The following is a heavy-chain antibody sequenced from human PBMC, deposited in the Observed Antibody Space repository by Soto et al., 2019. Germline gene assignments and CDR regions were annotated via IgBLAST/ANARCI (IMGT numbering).Heavy chain of an antibody. D-gene: IGHD6-19*01. CDR1: GGSISSYY. V-gene: IGHV4-59*01. CDR3: ARGPIDSSGWPIYYYYGMDV. CDR2: IYYSGST. J-gene: IGHJ6*02. Sequence: PSETLSLTCTVSGGSISSYYWSWIRQPPGKGLERIGYIYYSGSTNYNPSLKSRVTISVDTSKNQFSLKLSSVTAADTAVYYCARGPIDSSGWPIYYYYGMDVWGQGTTVTVSS.